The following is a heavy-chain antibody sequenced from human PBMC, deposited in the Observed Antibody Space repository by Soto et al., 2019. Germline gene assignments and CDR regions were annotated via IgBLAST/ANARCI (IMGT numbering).Heavy chain of an antibody. CDR3: ARDISWQQLVLATDDY. V-gene: IGHV1-46*03. D-gene: IGHD6-13*01. Sequence: QVQLVQSGAEVKKPGASVKVSCKASGYTFTSYYMHWVRQAPGQGLEWMGIINPSGGSTSYAQKCQGRVTRTRDTSTSTVYRELSSLRAEDTAVYYWARDISWQQLVLATDDYWGQGTLVTVSS. J-gene: IGHJ4*02. CDR1: GYTFTSYY. CDR2: INPSGGST.